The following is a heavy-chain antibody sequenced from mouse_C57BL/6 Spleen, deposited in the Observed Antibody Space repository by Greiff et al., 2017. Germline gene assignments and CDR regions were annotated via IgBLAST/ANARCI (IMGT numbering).Heavy chain of an antibody. V-gene: IGHV2-9-1*01. CDR2: IWTGGGT. D-gene: IGHD2-3*01. CDR3: ARSIDGYYRAWFAY. Sequence: QVQLKQSGPGLVAPSQRLSISCTVSGFSLTSYAISWVRQPPGKGLEWLGVIWTGGGTNYNSALKSRLSISKDNSKSQVFLEMNSLQTDDTARYYCARSIDGYYRAWFAYWGQGTLVTVSA. J-gene: IGHJ3*01. CDR1: GFSLTSYA.